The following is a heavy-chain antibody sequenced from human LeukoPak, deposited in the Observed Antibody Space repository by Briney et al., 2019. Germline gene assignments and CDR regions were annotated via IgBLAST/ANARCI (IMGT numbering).Heavy chain of an antibody. CDR3: ATVGRVDYYDSSGYYSPWDY. Sequence: GASVKVSCKVSGYTLTELSMHWVRQAPGKGLEWMGGFDPEDGETIYAQKFQGRVTMTEVTSTDTAYMELSSLRSEDTAVYYCATVGRVDYYDSSGYYSPWDYWGQGTLVTVSS. V-gene: IGHV1-24*01. CDR1: GYTLTELS. CDR2: FDPEDGET. D-gene: IGHD3-22*01. J-gene: IGHJ4*02.